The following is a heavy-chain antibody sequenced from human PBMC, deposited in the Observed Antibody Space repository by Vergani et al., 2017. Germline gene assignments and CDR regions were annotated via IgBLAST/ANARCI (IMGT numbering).Heavy chain of an antibody. D-gene: IGHD3-3*01. V-gene: IGHV3-9*01. J-gene: IGHJ4*02. CDR2: ISWNSGSI. CDR3: ARVFGSDYFDY. CDR1: GFTFDDYA. Sequence: EVQLVESGGGLVQPGRSLRLSCAASGFTFDDYAMHWVRQAPGKGLEWVSGISWNSGSIGYADSVKGRFTISRDNAKNSLYLQMNSLRAEDTALYYCARVFGSDYFDYWGQGTLVTVSS.